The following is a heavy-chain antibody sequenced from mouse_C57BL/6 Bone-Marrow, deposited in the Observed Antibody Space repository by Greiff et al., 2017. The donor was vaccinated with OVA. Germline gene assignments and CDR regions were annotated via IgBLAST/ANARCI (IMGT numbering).Heavy chain of an antibody. Sequence: VQLQQSGPELVKPGASVKISCKASGYAFSSSWMNWVKQRPGKGLEWIGRIYPGDGDTNYNGKFKGKATLTADKSSSTAYMQLSSLTSEDSAVYFGASPADYSNYVGYFDVWGTGTTVTVSS. CDR1: GYAFSSSW. V-gene: IGHV1-82*01. CDR2: IYPGDGDT. J-gene: IGHJ1*03. D-gene: IGHD2-5*01. CDR3: ASPADYSNYVGYFDV.